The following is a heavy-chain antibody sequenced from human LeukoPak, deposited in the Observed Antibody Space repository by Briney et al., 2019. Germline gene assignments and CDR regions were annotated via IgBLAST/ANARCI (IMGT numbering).Heavy chain of an antibody. Sequence: GGSLRLSCAASGFTFSSYAMSWVRQAPGKGLEWVSAISGSGGSTYYADSVKGRFTISRGNSKNTLYLQMNSLRAEDTAVYYCAKDLSLGYYYDSSGNPDLHTRGYFDYWGQGTLVTVSS. CDR2: ISGSGGST. CDR1: GFTFSSYA. D-gene: IGHD3-22*01. V-gene: IGHV3-23*01. CDR3: AKDLSLGYYYDSSGNPDLHTRGYFDY. J-gene: IGHJ4*02.